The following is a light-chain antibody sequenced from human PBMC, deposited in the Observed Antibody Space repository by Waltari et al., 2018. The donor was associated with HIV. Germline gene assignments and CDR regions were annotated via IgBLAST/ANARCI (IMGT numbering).Light chain of an antibody. Sequence: QSALTQPPSASGSPGQSVTISCTGTSSDVGGYNYVSWYQQHPGKAPKLMIYEVSKRPSGGPDRFSGSKSRITASLTVSGLQAEDEADDYCSSYAGSNNLLFGGGTKLTVL. CDR3: SSYAGSNNLL. J-gene: IGLJ2*01. V-gene: IGLV2-8*01. CDR1: SSDVGGYNY. CDR2: EVS.